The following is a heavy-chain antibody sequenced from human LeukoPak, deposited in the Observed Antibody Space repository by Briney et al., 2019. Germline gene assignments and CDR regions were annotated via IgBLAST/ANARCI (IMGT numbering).Heavy chain of an antibody. V-gene: IGHV1-46*01. J-gene: IGHJ4*02. D-gene: IGHD2-15*01. Sequence: ASVKVSCKASGYTFTSYYMHWVRQAPGQGLEWMGIINPSGGSTSYAQKFQGRVTMTRDTSTSTVCMELSSLRSEDTAVYYCARGARLYCSGGSCYSGYWGQGTLVTVSS. CDR2: INPSGGST. CDR3: ARGARLYCSGGSCYSGY. CDR1: GYTFTSYY.